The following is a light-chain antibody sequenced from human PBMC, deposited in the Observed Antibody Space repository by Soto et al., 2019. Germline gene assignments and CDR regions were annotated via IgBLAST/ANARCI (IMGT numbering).Light chain of an antibody. CDR1: SFPKQY. V-gene: IGLV3-25*03. CDR3: QSRDSSGTYRV. J-gene: IGLJ3*02. CDR2: KDS. Sequence: SYELAQPPSVSVSPGQTARITCSGDSFPKQYAYWYLQKAGQAPLLVIYKDSERPSGIPERFSGSASGKTVTLTISGVQAEDEADYYCQSRDSSGTYRVFGGGTQLTVL.